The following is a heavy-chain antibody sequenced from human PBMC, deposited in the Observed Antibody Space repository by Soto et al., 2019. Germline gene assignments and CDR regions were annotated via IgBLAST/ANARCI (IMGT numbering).Heavy chain of an antibody. CDR1: GYTFTSYY. Sequence: SSVKVSFKASGYTFTSYYMHLLLHAPGQWLEWMGIINPSGGSTSYAQKFQGRVTMTRDTSTSTVYMELSSLRSEDTAVYYCARLYCGGDCYPNDAFDIWGQGTMVTVSS. D-gene: IGHD2-21*02. V-gene: IGHV1-46*01. CDR2: INPSGGST. CDR3: ARLYCGGDCYPNDAFDI. J-gene: IGHJ3*02.